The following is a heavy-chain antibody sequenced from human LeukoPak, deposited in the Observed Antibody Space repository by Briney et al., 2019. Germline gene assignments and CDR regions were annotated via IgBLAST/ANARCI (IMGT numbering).Heavy chain of an antibody. CDR3: ARHSDVPLDL. V-gene: IGHV5-51*01. D-gene: IGHD6-6*01. CDR1: GYNFTNHW. CDR2: IWPDDSDT. Sequence: GESLKISCKSSGYNFTNHWVAWVRQRPGEGLGWMGIIWPDDSDTRYSPSFQGLVTISVDKSIGTAHLQWRSLKASDTALYFCARHSDVPLDLWGQGTLVIVSS. J-gene: IGHJ5*02.